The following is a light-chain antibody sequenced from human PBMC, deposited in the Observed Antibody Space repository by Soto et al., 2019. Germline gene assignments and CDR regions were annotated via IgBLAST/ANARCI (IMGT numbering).Light chain of an antibody. J-gene: IGKJ5*01. Sequence: EIVLTQSPGTLSLSPGERATLSCRASQSVSSSYLAWYQQKPGQAPRILIYGASSRATGIPDRFSGSGFGTDFTLTFSRLEPEDFAVYYCQQYGSSPIPFGQGTRLEIK. CDR1: QSVSSSY. V-gene: IGKV3-20*01. CDR2: GAS. CDR3: QQYGSSPIP.